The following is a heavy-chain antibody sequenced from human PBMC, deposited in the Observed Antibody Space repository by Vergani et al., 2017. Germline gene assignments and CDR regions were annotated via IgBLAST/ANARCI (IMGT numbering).Heavy chain of an antibody. CDR1: GYTFTDSF. D-gene: IGHD2-2*01. Sequence: QVQLVQSGAEVKKPGASVKVSCKASGYTFTDSFMHCVRQAPGQGLEWMGWINPNSGGTNYAQKFQGRVTMTRDTSISTAYMELSNLRSDDTAVYYCARVGTSSNRDYFDYWGQGTLVTVSS. CDR2: INPNSGGT. V-gene: IGHV1-2*02. J-gene: IGHJ4*02. CDR3: ARVGTSSNRDYFDY.